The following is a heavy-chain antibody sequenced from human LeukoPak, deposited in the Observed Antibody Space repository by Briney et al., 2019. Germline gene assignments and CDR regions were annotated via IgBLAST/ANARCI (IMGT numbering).Heavy chain of an antibody. CDR3: AREGSLYYYYYGMDV. CDR1: GYTFTCYY. J-gene: IGHJ6*02. V-gene: IGHV1-2*02. Sequence: ASVKVSCKASGYTFTCYYMHWVRQAPGQGLEWMGWINPNSGGTNYAQKFQGRVTMTRDTSISTAYMELSRLRSDDTAVYYCAREGSLYYYYYGMDVWGQGTTVTVSS. D-gene: IGHD3-10*01. CDR2: INPNSGGT.